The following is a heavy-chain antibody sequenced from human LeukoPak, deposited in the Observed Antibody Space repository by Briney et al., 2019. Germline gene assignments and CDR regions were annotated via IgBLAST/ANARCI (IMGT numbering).Heavy chain of an antibody. CDR2: ISYDGSNK. V-gene: IGHV3-30*07. D-gene: IGHD1-1*01. CDR1: GFTFSSYA. J-gene: IGHJ4*02. Sequence: GGSLRPSCAASGFTFSSYAMHWVRQAPGKGLEWVAVISYDGSNKYYADSVKGRFTISGDNAKNSLYLQMNSLRVGDTAVYYCARDHNYAFDNWGQGTLVTVSS. CDR3: ARDHNYAFDN.